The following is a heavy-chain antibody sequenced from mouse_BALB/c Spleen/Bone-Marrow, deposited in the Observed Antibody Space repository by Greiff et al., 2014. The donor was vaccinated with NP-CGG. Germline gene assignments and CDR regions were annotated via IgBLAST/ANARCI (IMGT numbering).Heavy chain of an antibody. Sequence: EVQLVESGGGLVKPGGSLKLSCAASGFTFSDYYMYRVRQTPEKRLEWVATISDGGSYTYYPDSVKGRFTISRDNVKNNLYLQMSSLKSEDTAMYYCARGPHDDDMDYWGQGTSVTVSS. V-gene: IGHV5-4*02. CDR1: GFTFSDYY. CDR3: ARGPHDDDMDY. D-gene: IGHD2-3*01. J-gene: IGHJ4*01. CDR2: ISDGGSYT.